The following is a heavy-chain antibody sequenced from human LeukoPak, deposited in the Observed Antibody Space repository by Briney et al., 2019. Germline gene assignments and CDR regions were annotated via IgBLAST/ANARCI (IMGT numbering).Heavy chain of an antibody. CDR2: ISGSGGST. D-gene: IGHD3-3*01. J-gene: IGHJ4*02. Sequence: SGGSPRLSCAASGFTFSSYAKSWVRQAPGKGLEWVSAISGSGGSTYYADSVKGRFTISRDNSKNTLYLQMNSLRAEDTAVYYCAKDRITIFGVTLDYWGQGTLVTVSS. CDR3: AKDRITIFGVTLDY. CDR1: GFTFSSYA. V-gene: IGHV3-23*01.